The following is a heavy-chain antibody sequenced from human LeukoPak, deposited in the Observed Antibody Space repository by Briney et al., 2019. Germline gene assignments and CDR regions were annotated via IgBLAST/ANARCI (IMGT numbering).Heavy chain of an antibody. D-gene: IGHD4-11*01. V-gene: IGHV3-21*04. Sequence: GGSLRLSCAASGFTFSSYSMNWVRQAPGKGLEWVSSISSSGSYIYYADSVKGRFTISRDNSKNTLYLQMNSLRAEDTAVYYCAKVAVTTERSSYWGQGTLVTVSS. CDR2: ISSSGSYI. J-gene: IGHJ4*02. CDR1: GFTFSSYS. CDR3: AKVAVTTERSSY.